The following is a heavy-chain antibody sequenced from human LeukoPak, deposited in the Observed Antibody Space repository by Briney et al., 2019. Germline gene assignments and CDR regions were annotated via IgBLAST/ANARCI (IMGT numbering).Heavy chain of an antibody. CDR2: ISGSGGST. Sequence: GGSLRLSCGASGFTFGTYWMHWVRQAPGKGLVWVSGISGSGGSTYYADSVKGRFTISRDNSKNTLYLQMNSLRAEDTAVYYCAKKSRGSGSYYGDYWGQGILVTVSS. CDR1: GFTFGTYW. CDR3: AKKSRGSGSYYGDY. V-gene: IGHV3-23*01. D-gene: IGHD3-10*01. J-gene: IGHJ4*02.